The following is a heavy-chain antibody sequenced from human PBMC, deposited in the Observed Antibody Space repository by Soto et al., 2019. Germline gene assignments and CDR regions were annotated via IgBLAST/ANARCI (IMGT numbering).Heavy chain of an antibody. Sequence: SETLSLTCTVAGGSISSSRDCWGWVGQPPWKGLEWIGSIYSSGSTSSPPSPTSRVTISVDTSKNQFSLKLSSVTAADTAVYYCARHKRYYGSGSLYSFDHWGQGTLVTVS. V-gene: IGHV4-39*01. CDR2: IYSSGST. CDR3: ARHKRYYGSGSLYSFDH. CDR1: GGSISSSRDC. D-gene: IGHD3-10*01. J-gene: IGHJ4*02.